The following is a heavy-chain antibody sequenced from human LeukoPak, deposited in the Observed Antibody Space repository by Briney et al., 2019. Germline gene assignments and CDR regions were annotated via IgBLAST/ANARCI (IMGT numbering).Heavy chain of an antibody. D-gene: IGHD6-13*01. Sequence: GGSLRLSCAASGFTFSSYAMHWVRQAPGKGLEWVAVISYDGSNKYYADSVKGRFTISRDNSKNTLYLQMNSLRAEDTAVYYCARVIWRQLAPFDYWGQGALVTVSS. J-gene: IGHJ4*02. V-gene: IGHV3-30-3*01. CDR2: ISYDGSNK. CDR1: GFTFSSYA. CDR3: ARVIWRQLAPFDY.